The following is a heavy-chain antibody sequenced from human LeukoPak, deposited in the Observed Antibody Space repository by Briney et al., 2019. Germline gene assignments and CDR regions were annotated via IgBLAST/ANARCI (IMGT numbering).Heavy chain of an antibody. D-gene: IGHD6-19*01. CDR2: ISFDGTNK. CDR1: GFTVSSNY. V-gene: IGHV3-30*03. J-gene: IGHJ4*02. Sequence: QPGGSLRLSCAASGFTVSSNYMSWVRQAPGKGLEWVALISFDGTNKYYGDSVKGRFTISRDNSKDTLYLQMNSLRGEDTAVYYCARGGWRAAVAGTVYHYWGQGTLVTVSS. CDR3: ARGGWRAAVAGTVYHY.